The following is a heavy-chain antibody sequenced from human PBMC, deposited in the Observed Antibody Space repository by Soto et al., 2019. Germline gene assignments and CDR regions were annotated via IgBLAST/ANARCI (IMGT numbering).Heavy chain of an antibody. V-gene: IGHV4-59*01. D-gene: IGHD6-19*01. CDR3: ARGASSGWGDYYYYYMDV. J-gene: IGHJ6*03. Sequence: QVQLQESGPGLVKPSETLSLTCTVSGGSISSYYWSWIRQPPGKGLEWIGYIYYSGSTNYNPSLKSRVTIAVVTSKRRFSLQLSSVTAADTAVYYCARGASSGWGDYYYYYMDVWGKGTTVTVSS. CDR2: IYYSGST. CDR1: GGSISSYY.